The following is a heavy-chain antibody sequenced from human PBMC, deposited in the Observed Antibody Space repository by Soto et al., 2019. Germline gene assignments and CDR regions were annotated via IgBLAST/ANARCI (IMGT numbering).Heavy chain of an antibody. CDR2: ASYSGSP. J-gene: IGHJ4*02. V-gene: IGHV4-59*08. D-gene: IGHD3-16*01. CDR1: GGSIGSHY. CDR3: ARQWGGDY. Sequence: QVQLQESGPGLVKPSETLSLTCTVSGGSIGSHYWSWIRQPPGEGLEWIGRASYSGSPSYNPSLQCRVTISIDTSKNQFSLKLTSVTAADTAVYYCARQWGGDYWGQGILVTVSS.